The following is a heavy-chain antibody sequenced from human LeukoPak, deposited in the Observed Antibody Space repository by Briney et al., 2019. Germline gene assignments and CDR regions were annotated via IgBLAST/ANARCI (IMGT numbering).Heavy chain of an antibody. CDR3: ARDISVAGSFLLFDY. V-gene: IGHV4-4*07. Sequence: SETLSLTCTVSGGSIGSYYWSWIRQPAGKGLEWIGRIYTSGSSNSNPSLKSRVTMSADTSKNQFSLKLSSVTAADTAVYYCARDISVAGSFLLFDYWGQGTLVTVSS. J-gene: IGHJ4*02. D-gene: IGHD6-19*01. CDR1: GGSIGSYY. CDR2: IYTSGSS.